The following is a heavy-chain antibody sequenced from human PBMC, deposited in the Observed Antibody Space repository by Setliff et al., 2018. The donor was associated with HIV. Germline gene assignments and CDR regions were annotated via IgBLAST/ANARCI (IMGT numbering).Heavy chain of an antibody. CDR3: ASGVSDYNFWSGSTAGY. CDR1: GFTFSSYS. CDR2: ISSSSSYI. J-gene: IGHJ4*02. V-gene: IGHV3-21*01. Sequence: PGGSLRLSCAASGFTFSSYSMNWVRQAPGKGLEWVSSISSSSSYIYYADSVKGRFTISRDNAKNSLYLQMNSLRAEDTAVYYCASGVSDYNFWSGSTAGYWGQGTLVTVSS. D-gene: IGHD3-3*01.